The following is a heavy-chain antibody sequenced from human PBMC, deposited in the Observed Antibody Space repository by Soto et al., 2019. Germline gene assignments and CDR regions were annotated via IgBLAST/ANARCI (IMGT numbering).Heavy chain of an antibody. CDR3: ARVTYYDFWSGYPPHAFDI. V-gene: IGHV4-4*02. J-gene: IGHJ3*02. CDR1: SGSISSSNW. Sequence: QVQLQESGPGLVKPSGTLSLTCAVSSGSISSSNWWSWVRQPPGKGLEWIGETYHSGSTNYNPSLKSRVTISVDKSKNQFSLKLSSVTAADTAVYYCARVTYYDFWSGYPPHAFDIWGQGTMVTVSS. D-gene: IGHD3-3*01. CDR2: TYHSGST.